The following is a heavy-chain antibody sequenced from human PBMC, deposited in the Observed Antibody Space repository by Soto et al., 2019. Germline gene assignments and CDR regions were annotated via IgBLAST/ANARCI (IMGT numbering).Heavy chain of an antibody. D-gene: IGHD2-15*01. J-gene: IGHJ6*02. Sequence: GGSLRLSCAASGFTFSSYAMSWVRQAPGKGLEWVSAISGNGSNTYYADSVKGRFTISRDNSKNTLYLQMNSLRAEDTAVYYCARDYCSGGSCYSWSSSYYYYGMDVWGQGTTVTVSS. CDR3: ARDYCSGGSCYSWSSSYYYYGMDV. V-gene: IGHV3-23*01. CDR1: GFTFSSYA. CDR2: ISGNGSNT.